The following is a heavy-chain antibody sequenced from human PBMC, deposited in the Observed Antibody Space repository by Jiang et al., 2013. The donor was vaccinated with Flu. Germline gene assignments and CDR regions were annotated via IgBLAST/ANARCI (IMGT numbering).Heavy chain of an antibody. J-gene: IGHJ3*02. CDR1: GGSISSYY. V-gene: IGHV4-4*07. CDR3: ARDYYGSGSYFDAFDI. Sequence: VKPSETLSLTCTVSGGSISSYYWSWIRQPAGKGLEWIGRIYTSGSTNYNPSLKSRVTMSVDTSKNQFSLKLSSVTAADTAVYYCARDYYGSGSYFDAFDIWGQGTMVTVSS. CDR2: IYTSGST. D-gene: IGHD3-10*01.